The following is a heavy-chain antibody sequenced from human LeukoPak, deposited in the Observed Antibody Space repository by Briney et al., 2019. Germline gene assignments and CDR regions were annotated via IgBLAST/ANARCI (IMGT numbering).Heavy chain of an antibody. CDR2: ISGGSHSI. Sequence: PGGSLRLSCADSGFTFSSYAMNWVRQAPGKGLEWVSIISGGSHSIYYADSVKGRFTISRDNSKNTLYLQMDSLRAGDTAVYYCAGDWTYQWSPETFLEFGGQGTLVTVSS. CDR3: AGDWTYQWSPETFLEF. J-gene: IGHJ4*02. CDR1: GFTFSSYA. D-gene: IGHD1-7*01. V-gene: IGHV3-23*01.